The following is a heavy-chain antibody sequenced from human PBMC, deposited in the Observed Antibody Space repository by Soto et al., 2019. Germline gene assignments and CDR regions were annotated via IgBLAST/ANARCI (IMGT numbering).Heavy chain of an antibody. CDR1: GFTFSHYA. V-gene: IGHV3-30*18. D-gene: IGHD1-26*01. J-gene: IGHJ4*02. CDR3: AKDGSHNFDY. Sequence: LRLSCAASGFTFSHYAMHWVRQAPGKGLEWVALMSYDGSNEYYADSVKGRFTISRDNSKNTLYLQINSLRVEDTAVYYCAKDGSHNFDYWGQGTLVTVSS. CDR2: MSYDGSNE.